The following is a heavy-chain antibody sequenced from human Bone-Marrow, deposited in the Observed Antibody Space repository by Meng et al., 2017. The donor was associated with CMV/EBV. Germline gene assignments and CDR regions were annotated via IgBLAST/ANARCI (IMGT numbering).Heavy chain of an antibody. CDR1: GFTFSSYS. Sequence: GGSLRLSCAASGFTFSSYSMNWVRQAPGKGLEWVAVISYDGSNKYYADSVKGRFTISRDNSKNTLYLQMNSLRAEDTAVYYCARHCSSTSCYDYWGQGTLVTVSS. D-gene: IGHD2-2*01. V-gene: IGHV3-30*03. CDR3: ARHCSSTSCYDY. J-gene: IGHJ4*02. CDR2: ISYDGSNK.